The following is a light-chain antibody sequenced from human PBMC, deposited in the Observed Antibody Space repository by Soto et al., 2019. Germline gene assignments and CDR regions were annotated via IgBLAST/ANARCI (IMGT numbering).Light chain of an antibody. J-gene: IGKJ3*01. CDR3: QQYGSSPFT. Sequence: EIVLTQSPGTLSLSPGERATLSCRTSQALSSSFLAWYQQKPGQAPRLLIYDASTRATDIPDRFSGSGSGTDFTLTISRLEPEDFAVYYCQQYGSSPFTFGPGTKVDIK. CDR2: DAS. V-gene: IGKV3-20*01. CDR1: QALSSSF.